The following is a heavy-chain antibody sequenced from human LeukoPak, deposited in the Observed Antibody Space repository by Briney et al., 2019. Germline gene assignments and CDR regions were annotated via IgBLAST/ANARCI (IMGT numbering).Heavy chain of an antibody. J-gene: IGHJ4*02. Sequence: SETLSLTCTVSGGSISSSSYYWGWIRQPPGKGLEWIGSIYYSGSTNYNPSLKSRVTISVDTSKNQFSLKLSSVTAADTAVYYCARDTHTSTAYDYWGQGTLVTVSS. CDR3: ARDTHTSTAYDY. CDR1: GGSISSSSYY. V-gene: IGHV4-39*07. CDR2: IYYSGST. D-gene: IGHD2-21*01.